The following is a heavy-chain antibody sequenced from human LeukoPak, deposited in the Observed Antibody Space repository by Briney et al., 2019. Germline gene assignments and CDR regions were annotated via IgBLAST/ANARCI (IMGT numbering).Heavy chain of an antibody. J-gene: IGHJ4*02. CDR2: ISWNSGSI. CDR3: AKAIGVAVAGSLDDY. CDR1: GFTFDDYA. D-gene: IGHD6-19*01. V-gene: IGHV3-9*01. Sequence: GRSLRLSCAASGFTFDDYAMHWVRQAPGKGLEWVSGISWNSGSIGYADSVKGRFTISRDNAKNSLYLQMHSLRAEDTALYYCAKAIGVAVAGSLDDYWGQGTLVTVSS.